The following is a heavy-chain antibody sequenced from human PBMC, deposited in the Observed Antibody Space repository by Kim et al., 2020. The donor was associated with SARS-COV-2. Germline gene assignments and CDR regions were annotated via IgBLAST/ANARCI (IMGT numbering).Heavy chain of an antibody. Sequence: ADSVKGRFTISRDKSKNTLYLQMNSLRAEDTAVYYCAGSSSWYSLSAFDIWGQGTMVTVSS. D-gene: IGHD6-13*01. V-gene: IGHV3-66*01. CDR3: AGSSSWYSLSAFDI. J-gene: IGHJ3*02.